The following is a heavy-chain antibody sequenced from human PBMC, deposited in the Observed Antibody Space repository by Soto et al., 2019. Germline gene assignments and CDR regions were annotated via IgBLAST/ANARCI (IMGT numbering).Heavy chain of an antibody. D-gene: IGHD6-13*01. J-gene: IGHJ4*02. CDR3: AKARHSTSWYGVEADF. Sequence: QVQLVESGGGVVQPGRSLRLSCASSRFIFSDYAMHWVRQAPGKGLEWVAVISYGGDNKYYAESVRGRFAISRDNLKNTLYLQMNRLNPEDTAVYHCAKARHSTSWYGVEADFWGQGTRVTVSS. CDR1: RFIFSDYA. V-gene: IGHV3-30*09. CDR2: ISYGGDNK.